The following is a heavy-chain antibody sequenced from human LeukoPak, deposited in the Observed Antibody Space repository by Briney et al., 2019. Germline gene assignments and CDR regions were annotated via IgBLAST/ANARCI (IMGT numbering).Heavy chain of an antibody. CDR3: ASMLYCFDGSSVPFSDY. J-gene: IGHJ4*02. D-gene: IGHD3-22*01. V-gene: IGHV4-39*01. CDR2: IYYTGST. Sequence: SETLSLTCTVSGGSISSSSYYWGWIRQPPGKGLEWIGSIYYTGSTYYTPSLKSRLTISVDTSKNHFSLKLSSVTAADTAVYYCASMLYCFDGSSVPFSDYWGQGTLVTVSS. CDR1: GGSISSSSYY.